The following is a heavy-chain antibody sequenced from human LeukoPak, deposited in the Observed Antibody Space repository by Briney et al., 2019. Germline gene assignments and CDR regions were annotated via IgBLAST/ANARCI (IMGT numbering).Heavy chain of an antibody. CDR3: ARGQASTGDVDHFDY. Sequence: PGGSLRLSCAASGFTFSSYGMHWVRQAPGKGLEWVAVIWYDGSDKYYADSVKGRFTISRDSSKNTLYLQMNSLRAEDTAVYYCARGQASTGDVDHFDYWGQGTLVTVSS. CDR1: GFTFSSYG. D-gene: IGHD7-27*01. CDR2: IWYDGSDK. V-gene: IGHV3-33*01. J-gene: IGHJ4*02.